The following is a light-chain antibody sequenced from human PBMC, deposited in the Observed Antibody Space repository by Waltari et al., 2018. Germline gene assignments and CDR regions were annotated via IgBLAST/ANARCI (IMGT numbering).Light chain of an antibody. J-gene: IGLJ2*01. V-gene: IGLV2-14*03. CDR1: SSDVGGHNY. CDR3: SSYTISITLV. Sequence: QSALTQPASVSGSPGQSITVSCTGTSSDVGGHNYVSWYQQHPGKAPKLMIYDVTNRPSWVSNRFSGSKSGNTASLTISGLQAEDEADYYCSSYTISITLVFGGGTKLTVL. CDR2: DVT.